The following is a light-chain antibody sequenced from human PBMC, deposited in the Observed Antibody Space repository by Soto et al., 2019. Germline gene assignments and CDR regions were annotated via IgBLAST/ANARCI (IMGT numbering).Light chain of an antibody. Sequence: DIQMTQSPSSLAASVGERVTITCRASQNIHSFLNWHQQKPGKAPQVLIYGGSALQSGVPSRFSGSGSGTDFTLTISSLQPEDFASYFCQQSYNIPFTFGPGTKVDIK. CDR1: QNIHSF. V-gene: IGKV1-39*01. CDR3: QQSYNIPFT. J-gene: IGKJ3*01. CDR2: GGS.